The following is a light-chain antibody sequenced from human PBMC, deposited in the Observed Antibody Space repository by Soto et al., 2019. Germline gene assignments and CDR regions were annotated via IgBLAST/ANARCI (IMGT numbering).Light chain of an antibody. CDR3: GSWDSRLSGSV. CDR1: SSNIGGNS. J-gene: IGLJ1*01. Sequence: QSVLTQPPSVSAAPGQKVTISCSGSSSNIGGNSVSWYQQLPGTAPKLLIYDDNKRPSGIPDRFSGSKSGTSATLGITGFQTGDEADYYCGSWDSRLSGSVFGTGTKVTV. V-gene: IGLV1-51*01. CDR2: DDN.